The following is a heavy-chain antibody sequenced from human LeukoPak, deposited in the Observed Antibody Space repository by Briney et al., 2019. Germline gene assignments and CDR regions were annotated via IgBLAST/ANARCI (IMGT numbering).Heavy chain of an antibody. J-gene: IGHJ4*02. V-gene: IGHV3-23*01. D-gene: IGHD5-12*01. Sequence: GGSLRLSCAASGFPFNNAWMSWVRQAPGKGLEWVSAISGSGGSTYYADSVRGRFSISRDNSKNTLFLQMNSLRVEDTAVYYCVKEVVATIPPLWGQGTLVTVSS. CDR1: GFPFNNAW. CDR3: VKEVVATIPPL. CDR2: ISGSGGST.